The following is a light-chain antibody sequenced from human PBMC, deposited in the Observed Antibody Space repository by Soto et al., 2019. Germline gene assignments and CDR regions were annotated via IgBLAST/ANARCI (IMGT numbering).Light chain of an antibody. V-gene: IGKV1-5*03. CDR2: KVS. Sequence: DIQLPQSPSSLSASVGDRVTITCRASQSISTYLHWYQQKPDKAPKLLIYKVSSLESGVPSRFSGSGSGTEFTLTISSLPADDFANYYCQQDNSYATFGQGTKVDIK. CDR3: QQDNSYAT. J-gene: IGKJ1*01. CDR1: QSISTY.